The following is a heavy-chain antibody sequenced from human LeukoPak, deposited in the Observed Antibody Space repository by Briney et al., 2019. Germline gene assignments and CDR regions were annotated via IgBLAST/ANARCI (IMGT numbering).Heavy chain of an antibody. J-gene: IGHJ4*02. CDR1: GGSFGDYY. D-gene: IGHD4/OR15-4a*01. V-gene: IGHV4-34*01. CDR2: INHSGST. Sequence: PSETLSLTCAVYGGSFGDYYWSWIRQPPGKGLEWIGEINHSGSTNYNPSLKSRVTISIDTSKNQFSLKLSSVTAADTAVYYCARGGIFTAVLTTYYFHYWGQGTLVTVSS. CDR3: ARGGIFTAVLTTYYFHY.